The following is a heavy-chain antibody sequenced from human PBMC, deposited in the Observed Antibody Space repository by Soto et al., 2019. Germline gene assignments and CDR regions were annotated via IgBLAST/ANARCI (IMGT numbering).Heavy chain of an antibody. CDR2: IYWDDDK. V-gene: IGHV2-5*02. CDR3: THLHGGGKSPLGDC. Sequence: QITLKESGPTLVKPTQTLTLTCTFSGFSLNNSQVGVGWIRQPPGKALEWRTVIYWDDDKRYSSSLKNSLTIAKDTSKDIVVLTTTIMSSLDTATYYCTHLHGGGKSPLGDCWGQGILVTVSS. D-gene: IGHD2-15*01. J-gene: IGHJ4*02. CDR1: GFSLNNSQVG.